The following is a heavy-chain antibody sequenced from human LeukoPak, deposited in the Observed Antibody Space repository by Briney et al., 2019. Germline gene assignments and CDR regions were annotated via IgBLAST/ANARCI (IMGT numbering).Heavy chain of an antibody. Sequence: PGGSLRLSCAASGFTFSSYAMTWVRQAPGKGMEWVSVISGSGDATYYADSVKGRFTISRDNSKNTLYLQMNSLRAEDTAVYYCAKESPYFDYWGQGTLVTVSS. J-gene: IGHJ4*02. V-gene: IGHV3-23*01. CDR3: AKESPYFDY. CDR2: ISGSGDAT. CDR1: GFTFSSYA.